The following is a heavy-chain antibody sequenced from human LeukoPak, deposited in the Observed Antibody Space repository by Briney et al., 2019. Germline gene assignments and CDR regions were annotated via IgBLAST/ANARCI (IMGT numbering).Heavy chain of an antibody. J-gene: IGHJ4*02. D-gene: IGHD3-9*01. V-gene: IGHV1-46*01. Sequence: GASVKVSCKASGYTFTSYYMHWVRQAPGQGLEWMGIFNPSGGSTSYAQKFQGRVTMTRDTSTSTVYMELSSLRSEDTAVYYCARVLTYYDILTGYSTYYFDYWGQGTLVTVSS. CDR2: FNPSGGST. CDR3: ARVLTYYDILTGYSTYYFDY. CDR1: GYTFTSYY.